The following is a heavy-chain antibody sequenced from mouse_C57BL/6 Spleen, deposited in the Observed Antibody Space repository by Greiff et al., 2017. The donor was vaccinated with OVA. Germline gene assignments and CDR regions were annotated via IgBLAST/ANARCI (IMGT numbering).Heavy chain of an antibody. CDR3: ARMTGTWDFDV. Sequence: QLQLKQPGAELVRPGTSVKLSCKASGYTFTSYWMHWVKQRPGQGLEWIGVIDPSDSYTNYNQKFKGKATLTVDTSSSTAYMQLSSLTSEDSAVYYCARMTGTWDFDVWGTGTTVTVSS. CDR1: GYTFTSYW. D-gene: IGHD4-1*01. CDR2: IDPSDSYT. V-gene: IGHV1-59*01. J-gene: IGHJ1*03.